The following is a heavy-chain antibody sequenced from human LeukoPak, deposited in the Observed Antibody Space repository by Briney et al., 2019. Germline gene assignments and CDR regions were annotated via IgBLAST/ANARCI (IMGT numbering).Heavy chain of an antibody. D-gene: IGHD2-2*01. CDR1: GYSISSGYY. CDR3: ARWVPVPAAMADY. CDR2: IYHSGST. V-gene: IGHV4-38-2*02. J-gene: IGHJ4*02. Sequence: SETLSLTCTVSGYSISSGYYWGWIRQPPGKGLEWIGSIYHSGSTYYNPSLKSRVTISVDTSKNQFSLKLSSVTAADTAVYYCARWVPVPAAMADYWGQGTLVTVSS.